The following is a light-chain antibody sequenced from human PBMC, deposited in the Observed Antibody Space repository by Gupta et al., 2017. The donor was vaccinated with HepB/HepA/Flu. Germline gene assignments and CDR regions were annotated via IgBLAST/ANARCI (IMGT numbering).Light chain of an antibody. CDR1: QSVSSY. Sequence: EIVLTQSPATLSLSPGERATLSCRASQSVSSYLAWYQQKPGQAPRLLIYDASNRATGIPARFSGSGSGTDFTLTISSLEPEDFAVYYCQQRSNWWTFGKGPRWKSN. CDR2: DAS. CDR3: QQRSNWWT. V-gene: IGKV3-11*01. J-gene: IGKJ1*01.